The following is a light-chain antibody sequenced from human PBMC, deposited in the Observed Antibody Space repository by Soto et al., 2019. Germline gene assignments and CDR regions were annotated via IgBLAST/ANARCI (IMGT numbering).Light chain of an antibody. CDR2: SAS. CDR3: QQSHSIPWT. V-gene: IGKV1-6*01. CDR1: QDIRTD. Sequence: AIQMTQSRSSLSASVGDRVTITCRATQDIRTDLGWYQQKPGKAPKLLIYSASSLQSGVPSRFTGTASGTDFTLTITSLQPEDFATYYCQQSHSIPWTFGQGTKVDIK. J-gene: IGKJ1*01.